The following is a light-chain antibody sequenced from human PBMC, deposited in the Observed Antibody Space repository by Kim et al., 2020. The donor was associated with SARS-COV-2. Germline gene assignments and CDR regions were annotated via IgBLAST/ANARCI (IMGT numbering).Light chain of an antibody. CDR3: QQYGSSPYN. Sequence: LSPGERATLSCRASQSVSRTYLAWYQQKPGQAPRLLIYGISNRATGIPDRFSGSGSGTDFTLTISRLEPEDFALYYCQQYGSSPYNFGQGTKLEI. J-gene: IGKJ2*01. V-gene: IGKV3-20*01. CDR1: QSVSRTY. CDR2: GIS.